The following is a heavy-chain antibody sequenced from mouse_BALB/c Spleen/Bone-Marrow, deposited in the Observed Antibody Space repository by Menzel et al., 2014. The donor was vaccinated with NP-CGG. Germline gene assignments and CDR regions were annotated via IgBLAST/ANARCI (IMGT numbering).Heavy chain of an antibody. CDR2: ILPGSGST. V-gene: IGHV1-9*01. CDR3: ARVIYWYFDV. J-gene: IGHJ1*01. CDR1: GYTFSNYW. Sequence: VKLVESGAELMKPGASVKISCMATGYTFSNYWIEWIKQRPGHGLEWIGEILPGSGSTDYNENFKGKATFTADTSSNTAYMQLSSLKSADSAVYYCARVIYWYFDVWGAGTTVTISS.